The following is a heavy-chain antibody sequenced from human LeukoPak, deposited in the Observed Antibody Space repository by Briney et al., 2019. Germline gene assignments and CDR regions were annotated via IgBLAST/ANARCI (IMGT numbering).Heavy chain of an antibody. Sequence: GGSLRLSCAASGYTVSSNYMSWVRQAPGKGLEWVSVIYSGGDTYYADSVKGRFTISRDNSKNTLYLQMNTLRAEDTAVYYCARASGYSGYDPFDYWGQGTLVTVSS. CDR3: ARASGYSGYDPFDY. V-gene: IGHV3-53*01. CDR2: IYSGGDT. CDR1: GYTVSSNY. J-gene: IGHJ4*02. D-gene: IGHD5-12*01.